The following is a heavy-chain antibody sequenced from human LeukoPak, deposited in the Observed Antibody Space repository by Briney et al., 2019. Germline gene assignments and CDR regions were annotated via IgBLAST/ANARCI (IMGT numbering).Heavy chain of an antibody. CDR1: GFTFSSYA. CDR3: AKDHTPIPTSIYFDY. Sequence: GGSLRLSCAASGFTFSSYAMSWVRQAPGKGLEWVSAISGSGGITYYADSVKGRFTISRDNSKNTLFLQMNSLRAEDTAVYCCAKDHTPIPTSIYFDYWGQGTLVTVSS. V-gene: IGHV3-23*01. J-gene: IGHJ4*02. D-gene: IGHD3-9*01. CDR2: ISGSGGIT.